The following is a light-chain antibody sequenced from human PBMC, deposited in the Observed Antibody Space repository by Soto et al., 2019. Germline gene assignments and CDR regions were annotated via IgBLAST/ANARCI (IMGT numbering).Light chain of an antibody. V-gene: IGKV3D-15*01. CDR2: GAS. J-gene: IGKJ1*01. Sequence: EIVLTQSPGTLSLSPGERATLSCGASQSVSNNYLAWYQQKPGQAPRLLIYGASNRATGIPDRFSGSGSGTDFTLTISSLQSEDFAVYYCQQYNNWPWTFGQGTKVDIK. CDR1: QSVSNN. CDR3: QQYNNWPWT.